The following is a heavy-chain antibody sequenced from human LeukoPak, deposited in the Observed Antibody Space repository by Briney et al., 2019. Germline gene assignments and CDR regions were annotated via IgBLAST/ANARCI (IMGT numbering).Heavy chain of an antibody. Sequence: PGGSLRLSCAASGFTFSSYWINWVRQAPGKGLEWVANIKQDGSEKYYVDSVKGRFTISRDNAKNSLYLQMNSRRAEDTAVYYCARDGVEPGIYFDYWGQGALVTVSS. CDR1: GFTFSSYW. CDR3: ARDGVEPGIYFDY. J-gene: IGHJ4*02. CDR2: IKQDGSEK. V-gene: IGHV3-7*01. D-gene: IGHD2-2*01.